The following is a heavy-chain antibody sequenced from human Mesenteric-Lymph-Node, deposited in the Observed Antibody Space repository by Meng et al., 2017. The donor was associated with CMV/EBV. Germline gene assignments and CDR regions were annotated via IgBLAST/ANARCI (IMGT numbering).Heavy chain of an antibody. CDR2: INNSGDT. CDR3: ARGQALVD. J-gene: IGHJ4*02. CDR1: GFTVSRNY. Sequence: ESLKISCVASGFTVSRNYMSWVRQAPGKGLEWIGEINNSGDTNYNPSLESRVTISRDASRNQFSLRLTSVTAADTAVYYCARGQALVDWGQGTLVTVSS. V-gene: IGHV4-34*01. D-gene: IGHD1-26*01.